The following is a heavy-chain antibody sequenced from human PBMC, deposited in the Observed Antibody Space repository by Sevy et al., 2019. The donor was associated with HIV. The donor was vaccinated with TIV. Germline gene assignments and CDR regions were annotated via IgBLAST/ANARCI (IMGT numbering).Heavy chain of an antibody. J-gene: IGHJ4*02. V-gene: IGHV1-3*04. Sequence: ASVKVSCKGSGYTFNNYIIYWVRQAPGQSLEWMGWVNTASGDTKYSQKFQGRVIITTDTSARTVYMELNNLRSEDTXFYFCARXFCXGGSCYSAFVYWGQGTLVTVSS. D-gene: IGHD2-15*01. CDR3: ARXFCXGGSCYSAFVY. CDR1: GYTFNNYI. CDR2: VNTASGDT.